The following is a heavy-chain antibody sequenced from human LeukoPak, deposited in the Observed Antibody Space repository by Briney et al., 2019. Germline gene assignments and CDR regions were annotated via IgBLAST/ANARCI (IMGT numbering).Heavy chain of an antibody. J-gene: IGHJ4*02. CDR3: ARANIVVVVDKPYYFDY. Sequence: GGSLRLSCAASGFTFSSYWMSWVRQAPGKGLEWVAHIKQDGSEKYYVDSVKGRFTISRDNAKNSLYLQMNSLRAEDTAVYYCARANIVVVVDKPYYFDYWGQGTLVTVSS. CDR1: GFTFSSYW. V-gene: IGHV3-7*01. CDR2: IKQDGSEK. D-gene: IGHD2-15*01.